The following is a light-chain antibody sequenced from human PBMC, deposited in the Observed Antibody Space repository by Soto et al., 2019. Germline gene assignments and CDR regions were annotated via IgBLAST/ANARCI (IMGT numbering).Light chain of an antibody. CDR2: DVS. CDR1: SSDIGRYNY. CDR3: SSYISSSTYV. J-gene: IGLJ1*01. V-gene: IGLV2-14*01. Sequence: QSALTQPPCVSGSPGQSITISCIGTSSDIGRYNYVSWYQQYPGKAPKFVIYDVSNRPSGVSNRFSGSKSGNTASLTISGLQAEDEADYYCSSYISSSTYVFGTGTQATV.